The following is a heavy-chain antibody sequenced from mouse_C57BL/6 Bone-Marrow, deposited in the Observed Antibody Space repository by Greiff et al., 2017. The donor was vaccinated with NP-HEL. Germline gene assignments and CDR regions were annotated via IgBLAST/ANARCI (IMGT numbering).Heavy chain of an antibody. CDR1: GYTFTSYW. V-gene: IGHV1-64*01. CDR2: IHPYSGST. J-gene: IGHJ2*01. CDR3: ARGDTVVAYYFDY. Sequence: QVQLQQPGAELVKPGASVKLSCKASGYTFTSYWMHWVKQRPGQGLEWIGMIHPYSGSTNYNEKFKSKATLTVDKSSRTAYMQLSSLTSEYSAVYYCARGDTVVAYYFDYWGQGTTLTVSS. D-gene: IGHD1-1*01.